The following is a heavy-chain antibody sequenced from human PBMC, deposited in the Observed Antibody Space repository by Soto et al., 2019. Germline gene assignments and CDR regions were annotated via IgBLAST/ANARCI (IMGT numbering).Heavy chain of an antibody. CDR3: AKDGNPIPYLTGYYRLGWFDP. Sequence: EHLVESGGGVVQPGRSLRLSCAASGFTFSSYAMSWVRQAPGKGLEWVSAISGSGGSTYYADSVKGRFTISRDNSKNTLYLQMNSLRAEDTAVYYCAKDGNPIPYLTGYYRLGWFDPWGQGTLVTVSS. J-gene: IGHJ5*02. CDR1: GFTFSSYA. CDR2: ISGSGGST. V-gene: IGHV3-23*04. D-gene: IGHD3-9*01.